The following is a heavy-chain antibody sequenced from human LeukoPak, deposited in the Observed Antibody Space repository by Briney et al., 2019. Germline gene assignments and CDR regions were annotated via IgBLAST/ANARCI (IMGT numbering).Heavy chain of an antibody. Sequence: GGSLRLSCAASGFTFSRYAMSWVRQAPGKGLEWVSAISGSGGSTYYADSVKGRFTISRDNSKNTLYLQMNSLRAEDTAVYYCAKGLSVGYYYYYYMDVWGKGTTVTVSS. V-gene: IGHV3-23*01. CDR1: GFTFSRYA. CDR3: AKGLSVGYYYYYYMDV. CDR2: ISGSGGST. D-gene: IGHD2/OR15-2a*01. J-gene: IGHJ6*03.